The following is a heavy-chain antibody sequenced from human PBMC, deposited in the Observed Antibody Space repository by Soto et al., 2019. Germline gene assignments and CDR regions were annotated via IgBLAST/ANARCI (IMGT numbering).Heavy chain of an antibody. Sequence: VKVSCKASGFTFTSSAVQWVRQARGQRLEWIGWIVVGSGNTNYAQKFQERVTITRDMSTSTAYMELSSLRSEDTAVYYCAAEASGHYYYGMDVWGQGTTVTVSS. V-gene: IGHV1-58*01. CDR2: IVVGSGNT. D-gene: IGHD1-26*01. CDR3: AAEASGHYYYGMDV. J-gene: IGHJ6*02. CDR1: GFTFTSSA.